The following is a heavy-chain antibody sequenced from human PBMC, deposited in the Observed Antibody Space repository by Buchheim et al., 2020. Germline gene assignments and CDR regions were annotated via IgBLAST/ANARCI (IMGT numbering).Heavy chain of an antibody. CDR2: ISSSSSYI. CDR1: GFTFSSYS. Sequence: EVQLVESGGGLVKPGGSLRLSCAASGFTFSSYSMNWVRQAPGKGLEWVSSISSSSSYIYYADPVKGRFTISRDNAKNSLYLQRNSLRAEDTAVYYCARVHSSSWDYWGQGTL. D-gene: IGHD6-13*01. CDR3: ARVHSSSWDY. V-gene: IGHV3-21*01. J-gene: IGHJ4*02.